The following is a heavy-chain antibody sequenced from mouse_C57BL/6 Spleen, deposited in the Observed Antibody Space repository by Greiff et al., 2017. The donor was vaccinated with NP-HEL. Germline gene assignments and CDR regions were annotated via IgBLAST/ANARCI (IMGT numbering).Heavy chain of an antibody. CDR3: AREGDDGYYFDY. CDR2: IDPSDSET. D-gene: IGHD2-3*01. CDR1: GYAFTSYW. V-gene: IGHV1-52*01. Sequence: QVQLQQPGAELVRPGSSVKLSCKASGYAFTSYWMHWVKQRPIQGLEWIGNIDPSDSETHYNQKFKDKSTLTVDKSSSTAYMQLSSLTSEDSAVYYGAREGDDGYYFDYWGQGTTLTVSS. J-gene: IGHJ2*01.